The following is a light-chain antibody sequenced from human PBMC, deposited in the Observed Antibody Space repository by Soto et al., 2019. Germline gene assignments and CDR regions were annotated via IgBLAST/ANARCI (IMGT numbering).Light chain of an antibody. V-gene: IGKV1-5*03. Sequence: DIQMTQSPSTLSASVGDRVTITCRASQSISSWLAWYLQKAGKAPKLLIYKASTLQDGVPSRFSGSGSGTEFTLTISSLQPDDFATYYCQQYSSYSPYTFGHGTKLEIK. J-gene: IGKJ2*01. CDR1: QSISSW. CDR2: KAS. CDR3: QQYSSYSPYT.